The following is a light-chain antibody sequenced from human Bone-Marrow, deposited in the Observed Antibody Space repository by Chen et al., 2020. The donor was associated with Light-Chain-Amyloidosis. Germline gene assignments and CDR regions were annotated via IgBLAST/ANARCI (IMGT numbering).Light chain of an antibody. CDR3: QSADSSGTYEVI. J-gene: IGLJ2*01. Sequence: SYDLTQPPSASSSPGQTARITCAGDDLPTKYAYWYQQKPGQAPVLVIHRDTERPSGISERFSGSSSGTTATLTISGVQAEDEADYHCQSADSSGTYEVIFGGGTKLTVL. V-gene: IGLV3-25*03. CDR1: DLPTKY. CDR2: RDT.